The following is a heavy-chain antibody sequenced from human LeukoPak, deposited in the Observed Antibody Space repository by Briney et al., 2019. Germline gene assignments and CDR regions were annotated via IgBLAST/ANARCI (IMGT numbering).Heavy chain of an antibody. CDR3: ARDDILTGYPTPFDY. CDR2: ISYDGSKR. V-gene: IGHV3-30*04. D-gene: IGHD3-9*01. Sequence: PGGSLRLSCVTSGFTFNSYGFYWVRQAPGKGLEWVAVISYDGSKRYYADSVKGRFTISRDNAKNSLYLQMNSLRAEDTALYYCARDDILTGYPTPFDYWGQGTLVTVSS. J-gene: IGHJ4*02. CDR1: GFTFNSYG.